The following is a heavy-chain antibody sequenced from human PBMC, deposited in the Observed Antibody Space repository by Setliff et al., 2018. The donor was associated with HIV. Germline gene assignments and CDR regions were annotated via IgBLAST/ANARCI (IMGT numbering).Heavy chain of an antibody. V-gene: IGHV1-46*02. J-gene: IGHJ4*02. CDR1: AYTFNRYY. D-gene: IGHD5-12*01. CDR2: IGPSGSST. CDR3: ARDWRHGYDLNFDY. Sequence: GASVKVSCKPSAYTFNRYYMLWIRRAPGQGLEWMGLIGPSGSSTTYAQNFQGRVTMSRDTSTNTVYMELSSLRSEDTAVYYCARDWRHGYDLNFDYWGQGTLVTVSS.